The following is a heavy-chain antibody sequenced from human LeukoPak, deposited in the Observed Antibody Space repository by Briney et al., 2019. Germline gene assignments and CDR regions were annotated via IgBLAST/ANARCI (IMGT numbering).Heavy chain of an antibody. J-gene: IGHJ5*02. CDR3: ARDTQSPSIFGVATYNWFDP. CDR1: GYTFTSYY. D-gene: IGHD3-3*01. Sequence: ASVKVSCKASGYTFTSYYMHWVRQAPGQGLEWMGIINPSGGSTSYAQKFEGRVTMTRDTSTSTVYMELSSLRSEDTAVYYCARDTQSPSIFGVATYNWFDPWGQGTLVTVSS. V-gene: IGHV1-46*01. CDR2: INPSGGST.